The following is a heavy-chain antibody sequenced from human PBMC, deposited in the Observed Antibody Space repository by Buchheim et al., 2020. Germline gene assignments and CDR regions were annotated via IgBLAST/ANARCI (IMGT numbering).Heavy chain of an antibody. J-gene: IGHJ6*02. CDR3: ARTYYDILTGAASGMDV. V-gene: IGHV3-30*14. Sequence: QVQLVESGGGVVQPGRSLRLSCAASGFTFNNNAMHWVRQAPGKGLEWVAAVSSDGNYKYYADSVKGRFTISRDNSKNTLYLQLNSLRAEDTAVYYCARTYYDILTGAASGMDVWGQGTT. D-gene: IGHD3-9*01. CDR2: VSSDGNYK. CDR1: GFTFNNNA.